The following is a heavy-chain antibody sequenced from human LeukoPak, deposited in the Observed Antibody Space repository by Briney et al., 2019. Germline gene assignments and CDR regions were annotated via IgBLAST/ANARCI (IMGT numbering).Heavy chain of an antibody. Sequence: RASVTVSCKASGYTFTDYYMHWVRQATGQGLEWMGWMNPNSGNTGYAQKFQGRVTITRNTSISTAYMELSRLRSDDTAVYYCAREGDTKTSHPDAFDIWGQGTMVTVSS. CDR1: GYTFTDYY. V-gene: IGHV1-8*03. CDR2: MNPNSGNT. D-gene: IGHD2-21*02. J-gene: IGHJ3*02. CDR3: AREGDTKTSHPDAFDI.